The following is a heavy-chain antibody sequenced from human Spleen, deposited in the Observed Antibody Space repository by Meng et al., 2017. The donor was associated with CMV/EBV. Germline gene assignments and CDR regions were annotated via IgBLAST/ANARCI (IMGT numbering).Heavy chain of an antibody. CDR2: ISGSGGST. CDR1: GFTFSSYA. D-gene: IGHD3/OR15-3a*01. Sequence: GESLKISCAASGFTFSSYAMSWVRQAPGKGLEWVSAISGSGGSTYYADSVKGRFTISRDNAKNSLYLQMNSLRADDTAVYYCAREHPRGFSWTRNYHYHGLDVWGQGTTVTVSS. J-gene: IGHJ6*02. V-gene: IGHV3-23*01. CDR3: AREHPRGFSWTRNYHYHGLDV.